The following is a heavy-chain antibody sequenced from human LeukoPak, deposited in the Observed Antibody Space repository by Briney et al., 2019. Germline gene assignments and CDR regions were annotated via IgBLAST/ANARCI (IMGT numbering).Heavy chain of an antibody. Sequence: GGSLRLSCAASGFTFSNYEMHWVRQAPGKGLEWVSYISSSGSDIYYADSVKGRFTISRDNAKNSLYLQMNSLRAEDTALYYCARDYYDSSGYYYYYYYMDVWGKGTTVTVSS. CDR3: ARDYYDSSGYYYYYYYMDV. CDR2: ISSSGSDI. J-gene: IGHJ6*03. V-gene: IGHV3-48*03. D-gene: IGHD3-22*01. CDR1: GFTFSNYE.